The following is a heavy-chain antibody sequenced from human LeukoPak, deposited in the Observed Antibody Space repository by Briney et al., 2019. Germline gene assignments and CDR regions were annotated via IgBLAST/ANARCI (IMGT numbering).Heavy chain of an antibody. CDR1: GFTFSTYS. J-gene: IGHJ4*02. Sequence: PGGSLRLSCAASGFTFSTYSMNWVRQAPGKGLEWVSAISGSGGSTYYADSVKGRFTISRDNSKNTLYLQMNSLRAEDTAVYYCAREVWSSSWSPLGYWGQGTLVTVSS. CDR2: ISGSGGST. V-gene: IGHV3-23*01. CDR3: AREVWSSSWSPLGY. D-gene: IGHD6-13*01.